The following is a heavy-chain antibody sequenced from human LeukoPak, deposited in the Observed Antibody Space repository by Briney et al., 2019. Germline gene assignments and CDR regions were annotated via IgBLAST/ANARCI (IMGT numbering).Heavy chain of an antibody. CDR2: IHNSGSP. J-gene: IGHJ6*02. CDR3: ARGYCGGGTCYRFAMDV. D-gene: IGHD2-15*01. Sequence: TSSETLSLTCTVSGDSMSSYCWSWMRQPPGKGLEWIGNIHNSGSPNYNPSLKSRVTISVDTSKNQFSLRLTSVTAADTAVYYCARGYCGGGTCYRFAMDVWGQGTTVTVSS. CDR1: GDSMSSYC. V-gene: IGHV4-59*01.